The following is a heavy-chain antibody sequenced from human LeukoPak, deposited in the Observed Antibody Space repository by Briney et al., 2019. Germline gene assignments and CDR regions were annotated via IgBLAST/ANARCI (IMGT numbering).Heavy chain of an antibody. V-gene: IGHV1-46*01. J-gene: IGHJ6*02. CDR2: INPTGGST. CDR1: GYTFPSYF. Sequence: ASVKVSCKASGYTFPSYFMHWVRQAPGQGLEWMGIINPTGGSTTYAQKFQGRVTMTRDTSTSTVYMELSSLRSDDTAVYYCATQSPGSGWYWGYYYYGMDVWGQGTTVTVSS. D-gene: IGHD6-19*01. CDR3: ATQSPGSGWYWGYYYYGMDV.